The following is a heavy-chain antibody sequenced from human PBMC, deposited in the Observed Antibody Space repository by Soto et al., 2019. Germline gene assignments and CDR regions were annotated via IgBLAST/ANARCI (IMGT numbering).Heavy chain of an antibody. CDR2: IDPSDSYT. D-gene: IGHD3-3*01. J-gene: IGHJ5*02. Sequence: PGESLKISCKGSGYSFTSYWISWVRQMPGKGLEWMGRIDPSDSYTNYSPSFQGRVTMTTDTSTSTAYMELRSLRSDDTAVYYCARDKARFSDFWTEFDPWGQGTLVTVSS. CDR3: ARDKARFSDFWTEFDP. V-gene: IGHV5-10-1*01. CDR1: GYSFTSYW.